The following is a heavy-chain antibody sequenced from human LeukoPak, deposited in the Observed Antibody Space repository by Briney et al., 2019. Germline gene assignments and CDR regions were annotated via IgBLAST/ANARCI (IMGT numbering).Heavy chain of an antibody. D-gene: IGHD2-21*02. Sequence: PSETLSLTCTVSGGSISNYYGSWLRQPPGKGLEWIGNIYYSGSTKYNPSLKGRVTLSVDTSHNQFFLDLSSPTAADTAEYYRARAGRQQCLLFAFHIWPQGTRVSVSS. J-gene: IGHJ3*02. CDR3: ARAGRQQCLLFAFHI. V-gene: IGHV4-59*01. CDR2: IYYSGST. CDR1: GGSISNYY.